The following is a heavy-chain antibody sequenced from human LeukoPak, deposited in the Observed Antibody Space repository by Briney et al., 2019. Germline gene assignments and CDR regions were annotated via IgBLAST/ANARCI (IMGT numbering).Heavy chain of an antibody. D-gene: IGHD3-10*01. J-gene: IGHJ6*03. CDR1: GGSISSFY. Sequence: SVTLSLTCTVSGGSISSFYWSWIPQPPGKGLEWSGRIYTSGSTNYNPSLESRVTMSVDTSKNQFSLKLSSVTAADTAVYYCARAVGSGSFQTYYYYMDVWGKGTTVTISS. CDR2: IYTSGST. CDR3: ARAVGSGSFQTYYYYMDV. V-gene: IGHV4-4*07.